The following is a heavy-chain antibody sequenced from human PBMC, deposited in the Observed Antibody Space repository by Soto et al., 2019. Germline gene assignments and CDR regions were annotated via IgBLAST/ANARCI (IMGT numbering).Heavy chain of an antibody. D-gene: IGHD3-22*01. Sequence: ASVKVSCKASGYTFTSYAMHWVRQAPGQRLEWMGWINAGNGNTKYSQKFQGRVTITRDTSASTAYMELSSLRSEDTAVYYCARVIHYYDSSGYHDAFDIWGQGTMVTVS. V-gene: IGHV1-3*01. CDR2: INAGNGNT. CDR3: ARVIHYYDSSGYHDAFDI. CDR1: GYTFTSYA. J-gene: IGHJ3*02.